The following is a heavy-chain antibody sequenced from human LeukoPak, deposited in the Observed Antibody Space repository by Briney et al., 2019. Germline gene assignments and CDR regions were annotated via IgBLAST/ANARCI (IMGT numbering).Heavy chain of an antibody. CDR1: GGSVSSTTYY. Sequence: SETLSLTCTVSGGSVSSTTYYWSWIRQPPGKGLEWIASINHSGSTYYNPSLKSRGTISVDTSENLFSQKLSFVTAADTAVYYCARYVVYGSGKYYFDYWGQGTLVTVSS. J-gene: IGHJ4*02. CDR2: INHSGST. D-gene: IGHD3-10*01. CDR3: ARYVVYGSGKYYFDY. V-gene: IGHV4-39*01.